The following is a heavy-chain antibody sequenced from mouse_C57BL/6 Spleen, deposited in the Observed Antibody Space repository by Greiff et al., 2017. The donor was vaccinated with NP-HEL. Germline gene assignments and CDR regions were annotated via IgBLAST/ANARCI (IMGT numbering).Heavy chain of an antibody. D-gene: IGHD2-4*01. V-gene: IGHV1-64*01. CDR1: GYTFTSYW. Sequence: QVQLQQPGAELVKPGASVKLSCKASGYTFTSYWMHWVKQRPGQGLEWIGMIHPNSGSTNYNEKFKSKATLTVDKSSSTAYMQLSSLTSEDSAVDYCVSRGLRGAMDYWGQGTSVTVSS. CDR3: VSRGLRGAMDY. J-gene: IGHJ4*01. CDR2: IHPNSGST.